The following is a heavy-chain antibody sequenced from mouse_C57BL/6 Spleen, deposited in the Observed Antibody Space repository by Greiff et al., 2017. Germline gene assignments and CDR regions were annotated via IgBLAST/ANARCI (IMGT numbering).Heavy chain of an antibody. D-gene: IGHD3-2*02. CDR3: ARSISGYYFDY. CDR1: GYAFSSSW. Sequence: QVQLQQSGPELVKPGASVKISCKASGYAFSSSWMNWVKQRPGKGLEWIGRIYPGDGDTNYNGKFKGKATLTADKSTSTAYMQLSSLTSEDSAVYFCARSISGYYFDYWGQGTTLTGSS. V-gene: IGHV1-82*01. CDR2: IYPGDGDT. J-gene: IGHJ2*01.